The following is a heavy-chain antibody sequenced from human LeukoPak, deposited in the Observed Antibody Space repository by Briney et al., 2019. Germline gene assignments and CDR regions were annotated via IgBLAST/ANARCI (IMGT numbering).Heavy chain of an antibody. J-gene: IGHJ4*02. D-gene: IGHD6-19*01. CDR3: ARGAVAGTQNFDY. CDR1: GFTFSSYS. Sequence: PGGSLRLSCAASGFTFSSYSMNWVRQAPGKGLEWVSYISSSSSYIYYADSVKGRFTISRDNAKNSLYLQMNSLRAEDTAVYYCARGAVAGTQNFDYWGQGTLVTVSS. V-gene: IGHV3-21*04. CDR2: ISSSSSYI.